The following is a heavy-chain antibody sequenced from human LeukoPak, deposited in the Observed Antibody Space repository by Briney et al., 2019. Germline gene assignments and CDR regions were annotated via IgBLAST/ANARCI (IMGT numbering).Heavy chain of an antibody. J-gene: IGHJ6*04. CDR1: GYTFTSYY. Sequence: ASVTVSFKASGYTFTSYYMHWVRQAPGQGLEGMGIINPSGGSTSYAQKFQGRVTMTRDTSTSTVYMELSSLRSEDTAVYYCARDPGYGSGSYYRSYYGMDVWGKGTTVTVSS. D-gene: IGHD3-10*01. CDR2: INPSGGST. CDR3: ARDPGYGSGSYYRSYYGMDV. V-gene: IGHV1-46*01.